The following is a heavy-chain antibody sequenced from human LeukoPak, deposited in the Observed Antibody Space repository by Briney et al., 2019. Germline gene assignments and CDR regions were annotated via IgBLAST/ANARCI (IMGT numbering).Heavy chain of an antibody. CDR3: AQSYSSSRGSYFDY. CDR1: GFTLSSYS. D-gene: IGHD6-6*01. Sequence: GGSLRLSCATSGFTLSSYSMNWVRQAPGKGLEWVSYISSGSTTIYYADSVKGRFTISRDNAKNSLYLQMNSLRAEDTAVYYYAQSYSSSRGSYFDYWGQGTLVTVSS. J-gene: IGHJ4*02. CDR2: ISSGSTTI. V-gene: IGHV3-48*01.